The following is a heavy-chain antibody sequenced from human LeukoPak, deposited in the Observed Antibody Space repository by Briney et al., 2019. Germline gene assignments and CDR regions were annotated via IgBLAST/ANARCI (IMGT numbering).Heavy chain of an antibody. CDR2: INSDGSST. CDR3: ARSSYSSSSSV. V-gene: IGHV3-74*01. Sequence: GGSLRLSCAASGFTFRSYWMHWVRQAPGKGLVWVSRINSDGSSTNYADSVKGRFTISRDDAKNSLYLQINSLRAEDTAVYYCARSSYSSSSSVWGQGTMVTVSS. CDR1: GFTFRSYW. J-gene: IGHJ3*01. D-gene: IGHD6-6*01.